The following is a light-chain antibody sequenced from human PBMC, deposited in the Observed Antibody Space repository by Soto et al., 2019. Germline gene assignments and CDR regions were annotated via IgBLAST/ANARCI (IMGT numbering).Light chain of an antibody. V-gene: IGKV3-15*01. Sequence: EIVRTQSPATLSVSPGERDTLSCRASQSVSSNLAWYQQKPGQAPRLLIYGASTRATGIPARFSGSGSGAEFTLTISSLQSEDFAVYYCQQYNIWPPWTFGQGPKVDIK. CDR3: QQYNIWPPWT. J-gene: IGKJ1*01. CDR1: QSVSSN. CDR2: GAS.